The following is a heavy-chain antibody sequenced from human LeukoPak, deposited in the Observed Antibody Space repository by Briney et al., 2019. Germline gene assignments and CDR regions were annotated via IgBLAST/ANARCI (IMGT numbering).Heavy chain of an antibody. CDR3: ARDVSLDY. Sequence: PSETLSLTCTVSGGSISSYYWSWIRQPPGKGLEWIGYIYYSGSTNYNPSLKSRVTISVDTSKNQFSLKLNSVTAADTAVYYCARDVSLDYWGQGTLVTVSS. CDR1: GGSISSYY. J-gene: IGHJ4*02. V-gene: IGHV4-59*01. CDR2: IYYSGST.